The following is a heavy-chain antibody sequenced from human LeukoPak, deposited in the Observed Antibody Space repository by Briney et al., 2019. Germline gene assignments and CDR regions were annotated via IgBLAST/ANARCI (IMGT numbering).Heavy chain of an antibody. V-gene: IGHV3-23*01. CDR2: ISGSGGGT. J-gene: IGHJ6*02. CDR3: ARRIGGSLYGMDV. Sequence: GGSLRLSCAASGITFSSYAMSWVRQAPGKGLEWVSAISGSGGGTYYADSVKGRFTISRDNSKNTLYLQMNSLRAEDTAVYYCARRIGGSLYGMDVWGQGTTVTVSS. CDR1: GITFSSYA. D-gene: IGHD2-15*01.